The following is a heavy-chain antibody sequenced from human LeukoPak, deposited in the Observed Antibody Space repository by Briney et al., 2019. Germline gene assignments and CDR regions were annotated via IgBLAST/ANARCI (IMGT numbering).Heavy chain of an antibody. V-gene: IGHV3-74*01. J-gene: IGHJ4*02. Sequence: QSGGSLRLSCAASGFTFSSYWMHWVRQAPGKGLVWVSRINSEGSRTFYADSVKGRFTISRDNAKNTLYLQMNSLRAEDTAVYYCARGETARVDYWGQGILVTVSS. CDR2: INSEGSRT. D-gene: IGHD3-16*01. CDR3: ARGETARVDY. CDR1: GFTFSSYW.